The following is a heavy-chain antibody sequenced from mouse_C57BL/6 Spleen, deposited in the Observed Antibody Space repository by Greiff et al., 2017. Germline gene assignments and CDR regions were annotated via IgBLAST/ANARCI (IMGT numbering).Heavy chain of an antibody. V-gene: IGHV1-81*01. CDR1: GYTFTSYG. Sequence: QVQLQQSGAELARPGASVKMSCKASGYTFTSYGISWVKQRPGQGLEWIGEIYPRSGNTNYNEKFKGKATLTADKSSSTAYMELRSLTSEDSAVYFCESAHYYGGCYWFAYWGQGTIVTVSA. CDR3: ESAHYYGGCYWFAY. J-gene: IGHJ3*01. D-gene: IGHD1-1*01. CDR2: IYPRSGNT.